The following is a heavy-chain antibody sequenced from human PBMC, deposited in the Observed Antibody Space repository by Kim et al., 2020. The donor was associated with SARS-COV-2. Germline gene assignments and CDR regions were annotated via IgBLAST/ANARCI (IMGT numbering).Heavy chain of an antibody. V-gene: IGHV1-24*01. CDR3: ATLDSSGYYKEYYFDY. J-gene: IGHJ4*02. CDR1: GYTLTELS. D-gene: IGHD3-22*01. Sequence: ASVKVSCKVSGYTLTELSMHWVRQAPGKGLEWMGGFDPEDGETIYAQKFQDRVTMTEDTSTDTAYMELNSLRSEDTAVYYCATLDSSGYYKEYYFDYWGQGTLVTVSS. CDR2: FDPEDGET.